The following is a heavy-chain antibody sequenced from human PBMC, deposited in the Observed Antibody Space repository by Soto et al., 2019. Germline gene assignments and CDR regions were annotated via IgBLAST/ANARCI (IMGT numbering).Heavy chain of an antibody. CDR1: GGSISSGGYY. V-gene: IGHV4-31*03. CDR2: VYYSGST. Sequence: LSLTCTVSGGSISSGGYYWSWIRQHPGKGLEWIGYVYYSGSTYYNPSLKSRVTISVDTSKNQFSLKLSSVTAADTAVYYCARPPALFSYGRDNGMDVWGQGTTVTVSS. D-gene: IGHD5-18*01. CDR3: ARPPALFSYGRDNGMDV. J-gene: IGHJ6*02.